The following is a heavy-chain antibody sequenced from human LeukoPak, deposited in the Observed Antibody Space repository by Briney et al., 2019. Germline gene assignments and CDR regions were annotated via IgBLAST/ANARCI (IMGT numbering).Heavy chain of an antibody. J-gene: IGHJ3*02. Sequence: ASVKVSCKASGYTFTSYDINWVRQATGQGLEWMGWMNPNSGNTGYAQKFQGRVTITRNTSISTAYMELSSLRSEDTAVYYCARRAYYYDSSGYYSNVAFDIWGQGTMVTVSS. D-gene: IGHD3-22*01. CDR3: ARRAYYYDSSGYYSNVAFDI. V-gene: IGHV1-8*03. CDR1: GYTFTSYD. CDR2: MNPNSGNT.